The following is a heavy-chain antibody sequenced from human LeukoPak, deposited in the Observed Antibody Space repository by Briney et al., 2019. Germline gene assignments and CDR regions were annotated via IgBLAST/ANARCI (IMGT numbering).Heavy chain of an antibody. Sequence: SETPSLTCAVYGGSFSGYYWSWIRQPPGKGLEWIGEINHSGSTNYNPSLKSRIIMSVDKSKNQFSLNLISVTAADTAVYYCARLVYRSHWDWGQGTLVTVSS. V-gene: IGHV4-34*10. CDR3: ARLVYRSHWD. D-gene: IGHD6-13*01. J-gene: IGHJ4*02. CDR1: GGSFSGYY. CDR2: INHSGST.